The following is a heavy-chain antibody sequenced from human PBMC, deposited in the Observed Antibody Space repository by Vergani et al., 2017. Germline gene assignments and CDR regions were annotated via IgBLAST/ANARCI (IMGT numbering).Heavy chain of an antibody. V-gene: IGHV3-21*01. Sequence: EVQLVESGGGLVKPGGSLRLSCAASGFTFSSYSMNWVRQAPGKGLGWGSSISISSSYIYYADSVKGRFTISRENAKNSRYLQMNSLRAEDTAGYYCARGLRRCWSGPIKAFDIWGQGTMVTVSS. CDR1: GFTFSSYS. J-gene: IGHJ3*02. CDR3: ARGLRRCWSGPIKAFDI. D-gene: IGHD3-3*01. CDR2: ISISSSYI.